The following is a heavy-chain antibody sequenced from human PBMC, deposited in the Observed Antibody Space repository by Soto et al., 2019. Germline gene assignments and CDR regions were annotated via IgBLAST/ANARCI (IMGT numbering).Heavy chain of an antibody. D-gene: IGHD6-6*01. J-gene: IGHJ5*02. CDR2: TYYRSKWYN. Sequence: SQTLSLTCAISAEIFSSNSASCNWIRQSPSRGLEWLGRTYYRSKWYNDYAVSVKSRITIHPDTSKNHFSLQLNPVTPEDTAVYYCAFHSSSSDWFDPWGQGTLVTVS. V-gene: IGHV6-1*01. CDR3: AFHSSSSDWFDP. CDR1: AEIFSSNSAS.